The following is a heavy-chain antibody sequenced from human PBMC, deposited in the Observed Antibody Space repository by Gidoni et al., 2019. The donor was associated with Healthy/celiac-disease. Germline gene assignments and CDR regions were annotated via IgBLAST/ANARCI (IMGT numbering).Heavy chain of an antibody. V-gene: IGHV4-39*01. D-gene: IGHD2-8*01. CDR1: GGSNSSSSYY. J-gene: IGHJ4*02. CDR3: ASLMGGPDFQGY. CDR2: IYYSGST. Sequence: QLQLQESGPGLVKPSETLSLTCTVSGGSNSSSSYYWGWIRQPPGKGLEWIGSIYYSGSTYYNPSLKSRVTISVDTSKNQFSLKLSSVTAAATAVYYCASLMGGPDFQGYWGQGTLVTVSS.